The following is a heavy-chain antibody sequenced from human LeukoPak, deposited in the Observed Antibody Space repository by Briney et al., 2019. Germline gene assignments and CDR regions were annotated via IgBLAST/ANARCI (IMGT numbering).Heavy chain of an antibody. J-gene: IGHJ5*02. CDR3: ARDHAAGWELPLNWFDP. D-gene: IGHD1-26*01. CDR2: ISTYNGNT. CDR1: GYTFTTYG. V-gene: IGHV1-18*01. Sequence: ASVKVSCKASGYTFTTYGISRVRQAPGQGLEWMGWISTYNGNTNYAQKLQDRVTMTTDTSTSTAYMEVRSLTSDDTAVYYCARDHAAGWELPLNWFDPWGQGTLVTVSS.